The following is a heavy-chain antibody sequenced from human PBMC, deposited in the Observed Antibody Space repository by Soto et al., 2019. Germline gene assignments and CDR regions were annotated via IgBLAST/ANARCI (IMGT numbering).Heavy chain of an antibody. J-gene: IGHJ3*02. CDR2: ISSSGSTI. CDR1: GFTFSDYY. V-gene: IGHV3-11*01. CDR3: ATNTDHSYGDAFDI. Sequence: KPGGSLRLSCAASGFTFSDYYMSWIRQAPGKGLEWVSYISSSGSTIYYADSVKGRFTISRDNAKNSLYLQMNSLRAEDTAVYYCATNTDHSYGDAFDIWGQGTMVTVSS. D-gene: IGHD5-18*01.